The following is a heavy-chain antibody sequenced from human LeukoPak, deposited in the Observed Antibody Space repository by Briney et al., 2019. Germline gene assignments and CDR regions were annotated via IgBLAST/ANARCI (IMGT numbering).Heavy chain of an antibody. CDR3: ARGAPRGVWNFYFDY. CDR1: GYAFSSYG. V-gene: IGHV1-18*01. CDR2: VGPYNRKT. Sequence: ASVKVSCKASGYAFSSYGIGWVRQAPEQGLEWMGWVGPYNRKTNYSQKFQGRVTMTTDTSTNTAYLELRTLRSDDTAVYYCARGAPRGVWNFYFDYWGQGTLVTVSS. J-gene: IGHJ4*02. D-gene: IGHD1-7*01.